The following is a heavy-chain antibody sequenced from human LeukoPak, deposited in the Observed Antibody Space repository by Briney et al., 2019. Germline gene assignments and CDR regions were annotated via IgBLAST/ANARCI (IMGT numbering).Heavy chain of an antibody. J-gene: IGHJ4*02. CDR3: AAAGYCASSHCYGRDFEY. CDR2: IIPIFGTA. CDR1: GGTFSSYA. D-gene: IGHD2-2*01. V-gene: IGHV1-69*01. Sequence: GASVKVSCKASGGTFSSYAISWVRQAPGQGLEWMGGIIPIFGTANCAQKFQGRVTITADESTSTAYMELSSLRSEDTAVFYCAAAGYCASSHCYGRDFEYWGQGTLVTVSS.